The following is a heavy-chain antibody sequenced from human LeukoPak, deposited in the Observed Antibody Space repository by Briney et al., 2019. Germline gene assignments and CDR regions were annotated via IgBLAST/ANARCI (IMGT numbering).Heavy chain of an antibody. D-gene: IGHD1-26*01. CDR1: GFTFSHSG. CDR3: AKVDRWELLFDAFDI. J-gene: IGHJ3*02. CDR2: VWFDESHQ. Sequence: QSGGSLRLSCAASGFTFSHSGMNWVRQAPGKGPEWVAAVWFDESHQSYADSVKGRFTISRDNSKNTLYLQMNSLRAEDTAVYYCAKVDRWELLFDAFDIWGQGTMVTVSS. V-gene: IGHV3-30*02.